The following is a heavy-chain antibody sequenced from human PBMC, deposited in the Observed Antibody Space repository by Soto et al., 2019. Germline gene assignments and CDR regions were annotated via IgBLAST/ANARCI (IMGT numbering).Heavy chain of an antibody. J-gene: IGHJ4*02. Sequence: PGGSLRLSCGASGFTFSNYGMHWVPQAPGKGLEWVAGIDYKEINQYYIDPVKGRFTISRDQSKNTLYLQMTRLRAEDTAVYYCARDFCHVPTCYDFWGQGVLVTVSS. CDR3: ARDFCHVPTCYDF. CDR1: GFTFSNYG. CDR2: IDYKEINQ. V-gene: IGHV3-33*01. D-gene: IGHD2-2*01.